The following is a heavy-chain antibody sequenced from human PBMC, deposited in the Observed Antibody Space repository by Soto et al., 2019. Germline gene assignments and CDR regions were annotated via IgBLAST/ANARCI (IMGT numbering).Heavy chain of an antibody. V-gene: IGHV3-21*01. CDR1: GFTFSSYS. Sequence: GGSLRLSCAASGFTFSSYSMNWVRQAPGKGLEWVSSISSSSSYIYYADSVKGRFTISRDNAKNSLYLQMNSLRAEDTAVYYCARDGQYCSGGSCYLPYYYYYMDVWGKGTTVTVSS. CDR3: ARDGQYCSGGSCYLPYYYYYMDV. J-gene: IGHJ6*03. CDR2: ISSSSSYI. D-gene: IGHD2-15*01.